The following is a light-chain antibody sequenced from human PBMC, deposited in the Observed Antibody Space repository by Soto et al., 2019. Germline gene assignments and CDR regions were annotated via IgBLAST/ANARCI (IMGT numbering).Light chain of an antibody. J-gene: IGKJ4*01. CDR3: QQYAGSPLP. CDR2: DAS. CDR1: QSVRRNY. Sequence: EIVFTRSPDTLSLSPGERATLSCKASQSVRRNYLAWYQQKPGQAPRFLIYDASSRATGIPDRFSGSGSGTDFTLTISRLEPEDFAVYYCQQYAGSPLPFGGGTKVDIK. V-gene: IGKV3-20*01.